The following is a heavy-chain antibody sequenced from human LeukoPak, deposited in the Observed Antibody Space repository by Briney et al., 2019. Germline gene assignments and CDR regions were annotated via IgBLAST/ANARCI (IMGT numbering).Heavy chain of an antibody. V-gene: IGHV3-33*06. CDR3: TKDFGSYLGAFDI. Sequence: GGSLRLSCAASGFTFSSYGMHWVRQAPGKGLEWVAVIWYDGSNKYYADSVKGRFTISRDNSKNTLYLQMNSLRAEDTAVYYCTKDFGSYLGAFDIWGQGTMVTVSS. CDR1: GFTFSSYG. CDR2: IWYDGSNK. D-gene: IGHD1-26*01. J-gene: IGHJ3*02.